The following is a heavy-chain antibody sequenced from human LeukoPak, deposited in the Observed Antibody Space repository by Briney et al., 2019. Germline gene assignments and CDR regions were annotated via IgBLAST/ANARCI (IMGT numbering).Heavy chain of an antibody. J-gene: IGHJ4*02. CDR3: ARLPYDSSGYPVPFDY. CDR2: IYYSGST. V-gene: IGHV4-39*01. D-gene: IGHD3-22*01. Sequence: PSETLSLTCTVSGASISSTSHYWGWIRQPPGKGLEWVGSIYYSGSTYYNPSLKSRVTISVDTSKNQFSLKLSSVTAADTAVYYCARLPYDSSGYPVPFDYWGQGTLVTVSS. CDR1: GASISSTSHY.